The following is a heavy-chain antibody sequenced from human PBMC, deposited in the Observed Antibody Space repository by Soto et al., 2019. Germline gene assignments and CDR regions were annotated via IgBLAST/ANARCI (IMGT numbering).Heavy chain of an antibody. V-gene: IGHV1-69*01. CDR2: ISPIFGST. CDR3: AGDYGVDDWYGMDV. D-gene: IGHD3-9*01. J-gene: IGHJ6*02. Sequence: VQLVQSGAEVKKPGSSVKVSCRASGATFRSYAFTWVRQAPGQGLEGMGGISPIFGSTIYARQFQGRVTITSDDPASTAYLELNSLSSENTAVYYCAGDYGVDDWYGMDVWGQGTTVSVPS. CDR1: GATFRSYA.